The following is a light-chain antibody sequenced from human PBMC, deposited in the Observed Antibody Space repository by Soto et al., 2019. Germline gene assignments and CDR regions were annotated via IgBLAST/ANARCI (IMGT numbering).Light chain of an antibody. Sequence: EIVLTQSPGTLSLSPGERATLSCRASQSVSSSYLAWYQQKPGQAPRPLIYGASSRAIGIPDRFSGSGSGTDFTITISRLEPEHFAVYYCQQYGSSPWTFGQGTKVEIK. CDR1: QSVSSSY. V-gene: IGKV3-20*01. J-gene: IGKJ1*01. CDR3: QQYGSSPWT. CDR2: GAS.